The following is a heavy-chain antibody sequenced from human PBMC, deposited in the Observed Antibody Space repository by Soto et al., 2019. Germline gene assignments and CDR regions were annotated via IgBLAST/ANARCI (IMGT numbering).Heavy chain of an antibody. D-gene: IGHD3-10*01. V-gene: IGHV3-74*01. Sequence: GGSLRLSSAASGFTFSSYWVHWVRQAPGKGLVWVSRINSDGSSTSYADSVRGRFTISRDNAKNTLYLQMNSLRGEDTAVYYCASEIWFGELSLDPWGQGTLVTVSS. CDR2: INSDGSST. J-gene: IGHJ5*02. CDR1: GFTFSSYW. CDR3: ASEIWFGELSLDP.